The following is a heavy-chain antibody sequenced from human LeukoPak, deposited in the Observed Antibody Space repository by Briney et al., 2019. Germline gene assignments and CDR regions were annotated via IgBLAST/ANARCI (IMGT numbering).Heavy chain of an antibody. CDR3: AGRAGGSSSSGDWFDP. CDR1: GYSISTDYY. CDR2: IYHSGST. Sequence: SETESLTCTVSGYSISTDYYWGRIRQPPGKGLEWIGSIYHSGSTYYNPSLKSRVTVSVDKSKNQFSLRLSSVTAADTAVYYWAGRAGGSSSSGDWFDPWGQGTLVTVSS. V-gene: IGHV4-38-2*02. D-gene: IGHD6-13*01. J-gene: IGHJ5*02.